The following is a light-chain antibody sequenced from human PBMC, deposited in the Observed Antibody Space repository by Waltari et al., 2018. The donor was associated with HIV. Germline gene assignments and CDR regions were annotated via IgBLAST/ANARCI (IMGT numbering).Light chain of an antibody. CDR2: WSS. V-gene: IGKV4-1*01. CDR3: QQYYNIPLT. CDR1: QSFFYASNKNLY. J-gene: IGKJ4*01. Sequence: DFVMTQSPDVLTVSLGERDTITCNSSQSFFYASNKNLYLAWYQQKPGQPPKLLIYWSSARDSGVPDRFSGSGSGTDFTLTISSLQPEDVAVYHCQQYYNIPLTFGGGTKVEIK.